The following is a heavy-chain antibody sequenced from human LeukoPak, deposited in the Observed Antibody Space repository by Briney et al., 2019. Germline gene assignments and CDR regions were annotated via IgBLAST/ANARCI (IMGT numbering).Heavy chain of an antibody. J-gene: IGHJ4*02. CDR2: IFSCVRP. Sequence: SETLSLTCIVSAGSISSYYWSCIRQPQGDGLEWIGYIFSCVRPNSHTSLRSRVTISVDTSKNQFSLELSSVTAADTAVYYCARHGTVKYCSGGSGYSDAGLADYWGQGTLVTVSS. CDR1: AGSISSYY. CDR3: ARHGTVKYCSGGSGYSDAGLADY. V-gene: IGHV4-59*08. D-gene: IGHD2-15*01.